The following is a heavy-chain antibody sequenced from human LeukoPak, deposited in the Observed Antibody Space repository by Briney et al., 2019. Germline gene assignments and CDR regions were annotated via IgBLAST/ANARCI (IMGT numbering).Heavy chain of an antibody. D-gene: IGHD6-6*01. V-gene: IGHV4-34*01. CDR1: GGSFSGYY. CDR2: INHSGSA. CDR3: ARGGVGSSGYYFDY. J-gene: IGHJ4*02. Sequence: PPETLSLTCAVYGGSFSGYYWSWIRQPPGKGLEWIGEINHSGSANYNPSLKSRVTISVDTSKNQFSLNLSSVTAADTAVYYCARGGVGSSGYYFDYWGQGTLVTVSS.